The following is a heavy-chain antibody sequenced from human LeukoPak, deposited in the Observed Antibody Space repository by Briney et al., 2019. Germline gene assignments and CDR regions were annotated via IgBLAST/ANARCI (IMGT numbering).Heavy chain of an antibody. D-gene: IGHD3-10*01. CDR2: INHSGST. CDR1: GGSFSGYY. CDR3: ARGGLWFGESIDAFDI. Sequence: SETLSLTCAVYGGSFSGYYWSWIRQPPGKGLEWIGEINHSGSTNYNPSLKSRVTISVDTSKNQFSLKLSSVTAADTAVYYCARGGLWFGESIDAFDIWGQGTTVTVSS. J-gene: IGHJ3*02. V-gene: IGHV4-34*01.